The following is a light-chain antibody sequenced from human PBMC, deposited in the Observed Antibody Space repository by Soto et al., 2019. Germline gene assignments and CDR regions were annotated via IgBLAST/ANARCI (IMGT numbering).Light chain of an antibody. CDR3: QQYNNWRRT. J-gene: IGKJ1*01. Sequence: EIVMTQSPATLSVSSGGRATLSCRASQSVSSNLDWYQQKPGQAPRLLIYGASTRATGIPARFSGSGSGTEFTLTISSLQSEDFAVYYCQQYNNWRRTFGQGTKVDIK. V-gene: IGKV3-15*01. CDR1: QSVSSN. CDR2: GAS.